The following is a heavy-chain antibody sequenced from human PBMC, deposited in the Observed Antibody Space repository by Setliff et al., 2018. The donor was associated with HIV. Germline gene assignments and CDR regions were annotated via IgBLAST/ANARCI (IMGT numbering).Heavy chain of an antibody. CDR3: ARGATITYYFDY. Sequence: ASVKVSCKASGDTFTTYALHWVRQAPGQRLEWMGWINAGNGDTKSSQKFQGRVTITRDTSASTAYMELSSLRSEDTAVYYCARGATITYYFDYWGQGTLVTVSS. V-gene: IGHV1-3*01. J-gene: IGHJ4*02. D-gene: IGHD5-12*01. CDR1: GDTFTTYA. CDR2: INAGNGDT.